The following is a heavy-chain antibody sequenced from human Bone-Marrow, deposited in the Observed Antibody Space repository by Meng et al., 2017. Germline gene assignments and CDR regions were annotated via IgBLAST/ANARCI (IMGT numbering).Heavy chain of an antibody. CDR2: INHSGST. D-gene: IGHD6-13*01. J-gene: IGHJ4*02. CDR3: ARAGYYSSSWYPNFDY. Sequence: GSLRLSCAVYGGSFSGYYWSWIRQPPGKRLEWIGEINHSGSTNYNPSLKSRVTISVDTSKNQFSLKLSSVTAADTAVYYCARAGYYSSSWYPNFDYWGQGTLVTVSS. CDR1: GGSFSGYY. V-gene: IGHV4-34*01.